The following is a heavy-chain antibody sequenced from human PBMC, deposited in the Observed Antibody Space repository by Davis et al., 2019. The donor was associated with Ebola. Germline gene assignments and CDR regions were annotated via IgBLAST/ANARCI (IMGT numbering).Heavy chain of an antibody. CDR3: ARVPAAISRSGWFDP. CDR1: GYTFTSYG. Sequence: ASVKVSCKASGYTFTSYGISWVRQAPGQGLEWMGWISAYNGNTNYAQNLQGRVTMTTDTSTSTAYMELRSLKSDDTAVFYCARVPAAISRSGWFDPWGQGTLVTVSS. CDR2: ISAYNGNT. D-gene: IGHD2-2*01. J-gene: IGHJ5*02. V-gene: IGHV1-18*01.